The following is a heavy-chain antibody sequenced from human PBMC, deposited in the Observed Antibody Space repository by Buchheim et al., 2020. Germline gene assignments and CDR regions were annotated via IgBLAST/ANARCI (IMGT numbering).Heavy chain of an antibody. V-gene: IGHV3-30*18. Sequence: QVQLVESGGGGVQPGRSLRLSCAASGFTFSSYGMHWVRQAPGKGLEGVAVISYDGSNKYYADSVKGGFPTSRDNSKNTLYLKMNSLRAEDTAVYYCANGYVGYWGQGTL. CDR3: ANGYVGY. CDR2: ISYDGSNK. J-gene: IGHJ4*02. CDR1: GFTFSSYG.